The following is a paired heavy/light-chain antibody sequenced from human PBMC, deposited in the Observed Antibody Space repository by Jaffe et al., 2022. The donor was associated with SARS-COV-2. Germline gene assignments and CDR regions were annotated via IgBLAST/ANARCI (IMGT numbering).Light chain of an antibody. Sequence: DIVMTQSPLSLPVTPGEPASISCRSSQSLLHNNGYNFLHWYRQKPGQPPQLLIYLASNRASGVPDRFSGSGSGTDFTLKISRVEAEDVGVYYCMQALHSPWAFGGGTKVEI. CDR2: LAS. CDR3: MQALHSPWA. CDR1: QSLLHNNGYNF. J-gene: IGKJ4*01. V-gene: IGKV2-28*01.
Heavy chain of an antibody. CDR3: ATEISASQGEPHDY. D-gene: IGHD3-16*01. Sequence: EVQLVESGGGLVQPGGSLRLSCAASGLTFNSYSMNWVRQAPGKGLEWISYISSSSSTMYYADSVKGRFTISRDNAKKSLYLQMNNLRAEDTAVYYCATEISASQGEPHDYWGQGTLITVSS. CDR1: GLTFNSYS. J-gene: IGHJ4*02. CDR2: ISSSSSTM. V-gene: IGHV3-48*01.